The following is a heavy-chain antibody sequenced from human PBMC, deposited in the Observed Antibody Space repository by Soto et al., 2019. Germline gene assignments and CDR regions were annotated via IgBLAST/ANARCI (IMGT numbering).Heavy chain of an antibody. J-gene: IGHJ6*03. CDR2: ISSPGNA. D-gene: IGHD2-21*01. Sequence: EVQLLESGGGLVQPGGSLGFSCAASGFRFNNFAMNWVRQAPGKGPEWFSVISSPGNAFYADSVKGRFTVSRDMSTNTLFLQITSLRGEDTATYYCAKDAHDNSHYYTGVWGKGTTVTVSS. CDR3: AKDAHDNSHYYTGV. V-gene: IGHV3-23*01. CDR1: GFRFNNFA.